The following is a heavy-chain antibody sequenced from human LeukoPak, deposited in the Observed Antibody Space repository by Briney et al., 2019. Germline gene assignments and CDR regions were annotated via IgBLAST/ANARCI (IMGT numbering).Heavy chain of an antibody. J-gene: IGHJ6*02. CDR2: IYHSGST. CDR1: GYSISSGYY. V-gene: IGHV4-38-2*02. CDR3: ARVPPIAVAGTAYYYYGMDV. D-gene: IGHD6-19*01. Sequence: PSETLSLTCTVSGYSISSGYYWGWIRQPPGKGLEWIGSIYHSGSTYYNPSLKSRVTISVDTSKNQFSLKLSSVTAADTAVYYCARVPPIAVAGTAYYYYGMDVWGQGTTVTVSS.